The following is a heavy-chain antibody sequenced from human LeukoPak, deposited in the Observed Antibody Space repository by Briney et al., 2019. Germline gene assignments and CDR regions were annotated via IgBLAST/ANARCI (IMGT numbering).Heavy chain of an antibody. CDR1: GLTFSNYW. CDR2: IKEDGSEK. V-gene: IGHV3-7*03. J-gene: IGHJ4*02. Sequence: PGGSLRLSCAASGLTFSNYWISWVRQAPGKGLEWVANIKEDGSEKYYVDSMKGRFTISRDNAKNSLYLQMSSLRVEDTAVYYCARDRTGGYFDYWGQGTLVTVSS. CDR3: ARDRTGGYFDY. D-gene: IGHD4-23*01.